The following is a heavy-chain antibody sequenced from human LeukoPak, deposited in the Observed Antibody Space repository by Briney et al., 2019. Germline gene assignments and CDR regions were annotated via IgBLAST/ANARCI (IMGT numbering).Heavy chain of an antibody. Sequence: GGSLRLPCAPPGFTFSSYGMGWVRQAPGKGLGWVSAISGSGGSTGYADSVKGRFTISRDNSKNTLYLQMNSLRAEDTAVYYCARAYSPPQWSPFDYWGQGTLVTVSS. V-gene: IGHV3-23*01. J-gene: IGHJ4*02. D-gene: IGHD6-13*01. CDR1: GFTFSSYG. CDR2: ISGSGGST. CDR3: ARAYSPPQWSPFDY.